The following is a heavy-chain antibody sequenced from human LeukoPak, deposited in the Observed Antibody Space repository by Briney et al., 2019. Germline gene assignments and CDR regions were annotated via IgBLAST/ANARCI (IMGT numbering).Heavy chain of an antibody. Sequence: SETLSLTCTASCGFISSYYWSWVRHPPGKGLEWIAYISDIGSINYNPSLKSRVTVSLDTSKNQFSLKLSSVTAADTAVYYCAGHHPRNTVDFWGQGTLVTVSS. CDR3: AGHHPRNTVDF. CDR1: CGFISSYY. J-gene: IGHJ4*02. D-gene: IGHD2-8*02. CDR2: ISDIGSI. V-gene: IGHV4-59*08.